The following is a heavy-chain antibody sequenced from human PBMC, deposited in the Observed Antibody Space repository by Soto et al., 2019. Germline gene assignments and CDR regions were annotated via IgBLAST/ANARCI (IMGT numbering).Heavy chain of an antibody. CDR1: GGSISSGGYY. CDR2: IYYSGST. CDR3: AREEVNPGDRYIQH. J-gene: IGHJ1*01. Sequence: SETLALTCTVSGGSISSGGYYWSWIRQHPGKGLEWIGYIYYSGSTYYNPSLKSRVTISVDTSKNQFSLKLSSVTAADTAVYYCAREEVNPGDRYIQHWGQGTLVTVSS. V-gene: IGHV4-31*03.